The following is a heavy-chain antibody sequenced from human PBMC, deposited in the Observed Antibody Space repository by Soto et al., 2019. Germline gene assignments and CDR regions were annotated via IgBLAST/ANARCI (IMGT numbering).Heavy chain of an antibody. CDR2: ISSSSSYI. V-gene: IGHV3-21*01. CDR1: GFTFSTYS. Sequence: EVQLVESGGGLVKPGGSLRPSCAASGFTFSTYSMNWVRQVHGKGLEWVSSISSSSSYINYAAPVRGRFTISRDNAKNSLYLQMNSLRAEDTAVYYCARTLGDGYKSRFDYWGQGTLVTVSS. D-gene: IGHD3-16*01. CDR3: ARTLGDGYKSRFDY. J-gene: IGHJ4*02.